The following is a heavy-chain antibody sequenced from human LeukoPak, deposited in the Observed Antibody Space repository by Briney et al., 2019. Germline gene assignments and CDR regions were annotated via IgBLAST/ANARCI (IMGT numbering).Heavy chain of an antibody. CDR2: IYSGGST. Sequence: GGSLRLSCAVSGFTVSNNYMSWVRQAPGKGLEWVSVIYSGGSTYYADSVKGRFTISRDNSKNTLYLQMNSLRAEDTAVYYCAKDGVVRGLGPYYFDSWGQGSLVTVSS. D-gene: IGHD3-10*01. CDR3: AKDGVVRGLGPYYFDS. V-gene: IGHV3-53*01. J-gene: IGHJ4*02. CDR1: GFTVSNNY.